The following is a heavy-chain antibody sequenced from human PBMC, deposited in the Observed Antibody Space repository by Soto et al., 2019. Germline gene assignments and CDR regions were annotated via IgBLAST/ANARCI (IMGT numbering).Heavy chain of an antibody. CDR1: GFTFSSYA. V-gene: IGHV3-30-3*01. J-gene: IGHJ6*02. D-gene: IGHD6-13*01. CDR2: ISYDGSNK. Sequence: PGGSLRLSCAASGFTFSSYAMHWVRQAPGKGLEWVAVISYDGSNKYYADSVKGRFTISRDNSKNTLYLQMNSLRAEDTAVYYCARVRSLQLVTPIFYYYYGMDVWGQGTTVTVSS. CDR3: ARVRSLQLVTPIFYYYYGMDV.